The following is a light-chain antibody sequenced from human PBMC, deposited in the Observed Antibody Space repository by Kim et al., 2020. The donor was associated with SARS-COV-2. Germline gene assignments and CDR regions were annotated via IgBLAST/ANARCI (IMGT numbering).Light chain of an antibody. CDR2: DVS. V-gene: IGLV2-14*04. CDR3: SSYTSSSTVV. J-gene: IGLJ2*01. Sequence: GQSIPLSCTGTSSDVGGYNYVSWYQQHPGKAPKLMIYDVSKRPSGVSNRFSGSKSGNTASLTISGLQAEDEADYYCSSYTSSSTVVFGGGTKVTVL. CDR1: SSDVGGYNY.